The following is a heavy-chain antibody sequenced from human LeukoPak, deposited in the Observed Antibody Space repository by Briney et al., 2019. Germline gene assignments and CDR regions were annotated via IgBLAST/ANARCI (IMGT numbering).Heavy chain of an antibody. V-gene: IGHV3-23*01. J-gene: IGHJ4*02. CDR2: IKGGGVDP. Sequence: PVGALRLSSADSGFTFSTYAMGWGRQSPGRGLEWGSSIKGGGVDPFYTDSVKGRFTISKDNSKNKLFLQLNSLRAEDSAVYYCAKGGHDFNPFYWWGQGTLVTVSS. CDR1: GFTFSTYA. D-gene: IGHD3-9*01. CDR3: AKGGHDFNPFYW.